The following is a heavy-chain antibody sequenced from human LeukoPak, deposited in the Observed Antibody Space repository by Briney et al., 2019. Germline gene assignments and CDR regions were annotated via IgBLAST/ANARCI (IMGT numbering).Heavy chain of an antibody. CDR3: ARVRLFRYDYVWGSYRYLYFDY. J-gene: IGHJ4*02. D-gene: IGHD3-16*02. V-gene: IGHV3-11*06. CDR2: ISSSSSYT. CDR1: GFTFSDYY. Sequence: GGSLRLSCAASGFTFSDYYMSWIRQAPGEGLEWISYISSSSSYTNYADSVKGRFTISRDNAKNSLYLQMNSLRVEDTAVYYCARVRLFRYDYVWGSYRYLYFDYWGQGTLVTVSS.